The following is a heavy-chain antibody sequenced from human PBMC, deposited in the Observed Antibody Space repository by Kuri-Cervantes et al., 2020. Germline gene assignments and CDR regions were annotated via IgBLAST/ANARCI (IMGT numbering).Heavy chain of an antibody. CDR1: GGSISSSNW. D-gene: IGHD3-22*01. Sequence: SETLSLTCAVSGGSISSSNWWSWVRQPPGKGLEWIGEVYHSGSTYYSPSLKSRVTISVDKSKNQFSLKLSSVTAADTAVYHCARNYDSSGYTFDYWGQGTLVTVSS. J-gene: IGHJ4*02. CDR3: ARNYDSSGYTFDY. V-gene: IGHV4-4*02. CDR2: VYHSGST.